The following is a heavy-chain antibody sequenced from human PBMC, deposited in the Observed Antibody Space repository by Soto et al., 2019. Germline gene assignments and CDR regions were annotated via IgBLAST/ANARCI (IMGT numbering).Heavy chain of an antibody. CDR3: ARPYYYDSSGRPGAFDI. V-gene: IGHV5-51*01. J-gene: IGHJ3*02. D-gene: IGHD3-22*01. Sequence: GESLKISCKGSGYSFTIYCIGWVLQMPWKGLEWMGIIYPGDSDTRYSPSFQGQVTISADKSISTAYLQWSSLKASDTAMYYCARPYYYDSSGRPGAFDIWGQGTMVTVSS. CDR2: IYPGDSDT. CDR1: GYSFTIYC.